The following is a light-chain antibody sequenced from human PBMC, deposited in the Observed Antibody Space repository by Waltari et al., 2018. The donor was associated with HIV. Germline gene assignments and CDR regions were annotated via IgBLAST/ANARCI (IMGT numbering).Light chain of an antibody. CDR3: GSSMTNVNMDV. V-gene: IGLV2-14*03. CDR2: DVS. Sequence: QSALTQPPSLSGSPGPSLTLPCTGTSSHPGGFKYLSRYQQSPGKAPKLIVYDVSYRPSGVSNRFSGSKSGNTASLTISGLQAEDEADYYCGSSMTNVNMDVFGGGTKLTVL. J-gene: IGLJ2*01. CDR1: SSHPGGFKY.